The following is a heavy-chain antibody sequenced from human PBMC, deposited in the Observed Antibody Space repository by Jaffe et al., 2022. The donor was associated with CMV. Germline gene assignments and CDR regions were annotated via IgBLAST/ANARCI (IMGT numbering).Heavy chain of an antibody. CDR1: GITFSAYT. D-gene: IGHD2-21*01. CDR2: ISKNSDSV. CDR3: ARGGSSDFYSGAFAY. J-gene: IGHJ4*02. V-gene: IGHV3-48*02. Sequence: EVQLVESGGGLVQPGGSLRLSCAASGITFSAYTMNWIRQAPGKGLEWVSSISKNSDSVYYVDSVKGRFTISRDNARNSLYLQMNSLRDADTAVYYCARGGSSDFYSGAFAYWGQGTLVTVSS.